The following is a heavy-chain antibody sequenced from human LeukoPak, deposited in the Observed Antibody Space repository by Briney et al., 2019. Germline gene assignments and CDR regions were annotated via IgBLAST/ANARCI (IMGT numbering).Heavy chain of an antibody. V-gene: IGHV4-61*02. CDR2: IYTSGST. J-gene: IGHJ4*02. Sequence: PSETLSLTCTVSGGSISSGSYYWSWIRQPAGKGLEWIGRIYTSGSTNYNPSLKSRVTISVDTSKNQFSLKLSSVTAADTAVYYCARSSVYYYDSSGYPDYWGQGTLVTVSS. CDR1: GGSISSGSYY. CDR3: ARSSVYYYDSSGYPDY. D-gene: IGHD3-22*01.